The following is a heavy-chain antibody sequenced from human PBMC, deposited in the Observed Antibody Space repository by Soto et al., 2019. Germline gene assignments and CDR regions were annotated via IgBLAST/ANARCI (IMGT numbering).Heavy chain of an antibody. Sequence: QVLLHESGPGLVKPSGTLSLTCTVSGVSISRGDWWSWVRQAPGKELQWIGEIHHSAGTSSHPSLRSRVSISVDTSKNQFSLNLKSVTAADTGVYYCARLVYDTRLNYLYLDSWGQGLLVTLSS. D-gene: IGHD3-22*01. CDR2: IHHSAGT. CDR1: GVSISRGDW. J-gene: IGHJ4*02. CDR3: ARLVYDTRLNYLYLDS. V-gene: IGHV4-4*02.